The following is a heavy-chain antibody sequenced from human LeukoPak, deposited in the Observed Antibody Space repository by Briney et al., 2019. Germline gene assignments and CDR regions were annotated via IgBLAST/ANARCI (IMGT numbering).Heavy chain of an antibody. Sequence: SETLSLTCTVSGYSISSGYYWGWIRHPPGKGLEWIGSIDHSGGTYYNPSLKSRVTISVDTSKNQFSLKLSSVTAADTAVYYCARHRRYSSSWYLPNWFDPWGQGTLVTVSS. CDR3: ARHRRYSSSWYLPNWFDP. CDR1: GYSISSGYY. D-gene: IGHD6-13*01. V-gene: IGHV4-38-2*02. CDR2: IDHSGGT. J-gene: IGHJ5*02.